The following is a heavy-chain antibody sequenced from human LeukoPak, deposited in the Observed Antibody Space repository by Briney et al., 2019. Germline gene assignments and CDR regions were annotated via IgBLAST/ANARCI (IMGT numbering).Heavy chain of an antibody. Sequence: SGGSLRLSCAASGFTFSSYWMGWVRQAPGKGLEWVSAISGSGGSTYYADSVKGRFTISRDNSKNTLYLQMNSLRAEDTAVYYCAKERGGYSSGWTDYWGQGTLVTVSS. CDR3: AKERGGYSSGWTDY. CDR1: GFTFSSYW. J-gene: IGHJ4*02. CDR2: ISGSGGST. V-gene: IGHV3-23*01. D-gene: IGHD6-19*01.